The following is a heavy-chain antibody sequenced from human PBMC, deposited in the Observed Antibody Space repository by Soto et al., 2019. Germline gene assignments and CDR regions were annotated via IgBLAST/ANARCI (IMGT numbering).Heavy chain of an antibody. D-gene: IGHD6-13*01. J-gene: IGHJ4*02. CDR1: GGSFSGYY. Sequence: SETLSLTCAVYGGSFSGYYWSWIRQPPGKGLEWIGEINHSGSTDYNPSLKSRVTISVDTSKNQFSLKLSSVTAADTAVYYCARARAAAGSINYWGQGTLVTVSS. CDR2: INHSGST. CDR3: ARARAAAGSINY. V-gene: IGHV4-34*01.